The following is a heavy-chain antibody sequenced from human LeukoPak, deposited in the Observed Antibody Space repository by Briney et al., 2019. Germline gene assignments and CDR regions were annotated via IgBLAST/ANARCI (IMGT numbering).Heavy chain of an antibody. Sequence: ASVKVSCKASGYTFTGYYMHWVRQAPGQGLEWMGWINPNSGGTNYAQKFQGRVTMTRGTSISTAYMELSRLRSDDTAVYYCARVDDILTGYYLFDYWGQGTLVTVSS. V-gene: IGHV1-2*02. CDR3: ARVDDILTGYYLFDY. D-gene: IGHD3-9*01. J-gene: IGHJ4*02. CDR1: GYTFTGYY. CDR2: INPNSGGT.